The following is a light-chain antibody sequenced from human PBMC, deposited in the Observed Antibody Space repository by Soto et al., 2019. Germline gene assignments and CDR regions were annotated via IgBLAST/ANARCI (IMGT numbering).Light chain of an antibody. CDR3: SSYADSTVM. V-gene: IGLV2-8*01. CDR2: EVS. Sequence: QSVLTQPPSASGSPGQSVTISCTGTSSDVGDYNYVSWYQQHPGKAPKLIIYEVSKRPSGVPDRFSGSKSGNTASLTVSGLQAEDEAHYYCSSYADSTVMFAGGTKLTVL. CDR1: SSDVGDYNY. J-gene: IGLJ3*02.